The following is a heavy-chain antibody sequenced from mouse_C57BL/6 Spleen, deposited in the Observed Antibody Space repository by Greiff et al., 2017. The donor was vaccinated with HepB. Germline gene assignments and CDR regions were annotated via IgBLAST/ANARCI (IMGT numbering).Heavy chain of an antibody. CDR2: IRNKANGYTT. J-gene: IGHJ3*01. CDR1: GFTFTDYY. D-gene: IGHD1-1*01. Sequence: EVKLQESGGGLVQPGGSLSLSCAASGFTFTDYYMSWVRQPPGKALEWLGFIRNKANGYTTEYSASVKGRFTISRDNSQSILYLQMNALRAEDSATYYCASSYYYGSSSFAYWGQGTLVTVSA. CDR3: ASSYYYGSSSFAY. V-gene: IGHV7-3*01.